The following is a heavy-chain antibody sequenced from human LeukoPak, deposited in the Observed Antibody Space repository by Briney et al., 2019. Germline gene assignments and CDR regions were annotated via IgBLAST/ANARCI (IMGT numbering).Heavy chain of an antibody. V-gene: IGHV3-11*05. Sequence: KPSETLSLTCTVSGGSISSSSYYWGWIRQAPGKGLEWVSYISSSSSYTNYADSVKGRFTISRDNAKNSLYLQMNSLRAEDTAVYYCARVATIGYREYFDYWGQGTLVTVSS. CDR1: GGSISSSSYY. CDR3: ARVATIGYREYFDY. J-gene: IGHJ4*02. D-gene: IGHD5-12*01. CDR2: ISSSSSYT.